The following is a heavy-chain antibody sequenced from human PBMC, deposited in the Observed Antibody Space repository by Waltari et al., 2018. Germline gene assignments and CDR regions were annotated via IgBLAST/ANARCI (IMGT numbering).Heavy chain of an antibody. J-gene: IGHJ4*02. Sequence: QVQLVESGGGVVQPGRSLRLSCAASGFTFSSYAMHWVRQAPGKGLEWVAVIAYDGSNKDYADSVKGRFTISRDNSKNTLYLQMNSLRAEDTAVYYCAREPSEVAGTGYFDYWGQGTLVTVSS. CDR3: AREPSEVAGTGYFDY. V-gene: IGHV3-30-3*01. CDR1: GFTFSSYA. CDR2: IAYDGSNK. D-gene: IGHD6-19*01.